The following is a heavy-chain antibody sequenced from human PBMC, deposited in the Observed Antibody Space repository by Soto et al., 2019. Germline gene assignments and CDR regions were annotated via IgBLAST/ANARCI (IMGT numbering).Heavy chain of an antibody. J-gene: IGHJ4*02. Sequence: EVQLVESGGGLVKPGGSLRLSCAASGFTFSSYSMNWVRQAPGKGLEWFSSISSSSSYIYYADSVKGRFTISRDNAKNSLYLQMNSLRAEDTAVYYCARDGATGTSDFDYWGQGTLVTVSS. D-gene: IGHD1-1*01. CDR2: ISSSSSYI. V-gene: IGHV3-21*01. CDR3: ARDGATGTSDFDY. CDR1: GFTFSSYS.